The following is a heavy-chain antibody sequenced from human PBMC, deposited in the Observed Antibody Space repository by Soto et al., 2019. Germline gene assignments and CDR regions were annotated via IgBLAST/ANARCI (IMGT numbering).Heavy chain of an antibody. CDR1: GDSISNGAYY. CDR2: MHYSGTT. CDR3: ARDAMTTVIPYYYYYGMDV. Sequence: SETLSLTCTVSGDSISNGAYYWSWIRQHPGKGLEWIVYMHYSGTTYYNPSLRSRVTISLDTSKNQFSLKLSSVTAADTAVYYCARDAMTTVIPYYYYYGMDVWGQGTTVTVSS. V-gene: IGHV4-31*03. D-gene: IGHD4-17*01. J-gene: IGHJ6*02.